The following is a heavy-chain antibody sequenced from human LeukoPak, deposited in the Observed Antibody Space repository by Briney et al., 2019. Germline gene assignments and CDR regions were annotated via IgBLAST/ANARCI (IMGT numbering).Heavy chain of an antibody. J-gene: IGHJ5*02. D-gene: IGHD3-10*01. CDR1: GGSISSSSYY. Sequence: SETLSLTCTVSGGSISSSSYYWGWIRQPPGKGLEWIGYIYYSGSTYYNPSLKSRVTISVDTSKNQFSLKLSSVTAADTAVYYCARRGIITMVRGVIIRGWFDPWGQGTLVTVSS. CDR3: ARRGIITMVRGVIIRGWFDP. V-gene: IGHV4-30-4*08. CDR2: IYYSGST.